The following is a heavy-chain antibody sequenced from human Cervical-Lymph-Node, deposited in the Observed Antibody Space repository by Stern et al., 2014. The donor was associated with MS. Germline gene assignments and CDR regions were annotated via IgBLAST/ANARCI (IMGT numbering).Heavy chain of an antibody. D-gene: IGHD1-26*01. J-gene: IGHJ1*01. V-gene: IGHV1-8*01. CDR1: GYTFTTYD. CDR2: MNPNSGKP. CDR3: ARVANSGNYVMRFFQH. Sequence: VQLVESGAEVRKPGASVKVSCKASGYTFTTYDINWVRQATGQGHEWMGLMNPNSGKPSYAQKFQGRGTMTTDTSISTAYMVLDSLTSEDTAVYYCARVANSGNYVMRFFQHWGQGTLVTVSS.